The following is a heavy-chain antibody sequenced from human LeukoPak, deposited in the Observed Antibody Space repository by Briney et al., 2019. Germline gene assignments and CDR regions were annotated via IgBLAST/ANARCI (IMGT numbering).Heavy chain of an antibody. CDR3: AREYGSYSAFDY. Sequence: ASVKVSCKASGYTFTGYYMHWVRQAPGQGLEWMGWINPNSGGTNYAQKFQGRVTMTRDTSTSTVYMELSSLRSEDTAVYYCAREYGSYSAFDYWGQGTLVTVSS. CDR1: GYTFTGYY. D-gene: IGHD1-26*01. CDR2: INPNSGGT. J-gene: IGHJ4*02. V-gene: IGHV1-2*02.